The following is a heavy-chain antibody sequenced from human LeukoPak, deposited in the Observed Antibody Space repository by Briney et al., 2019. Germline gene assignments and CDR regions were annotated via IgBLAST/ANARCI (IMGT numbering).Heavy chain of an antibody. CDR3: TTYFCGGDCSVFNY. D-gene: IGHD2-21*01. CDR1: GLSFNNAW. V-gene: IGHV3-15*01. Sequence: PGGSLRLSCATSGLSFNNAWMSWVRQAPGKGLEWVGRIRGKADGGATDYAAPVKGRFIISRDDSEKTLYLRMNSLKTEDTALYYCTTYFCGGDCSVFNYWGQGTLVTVSS. J-gene: IGHJ4*02. CDR2: IRGKADGGAT.